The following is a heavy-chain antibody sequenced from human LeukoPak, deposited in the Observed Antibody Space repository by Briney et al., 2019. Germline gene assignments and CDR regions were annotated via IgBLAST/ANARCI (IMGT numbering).Heavy chain of an antibody. CDR3: ARGLELRPHRYFDY. J-gene: IGHJ4*02. D-gene: IGHD1-7*01. CDR1: GYTFTGYY. Sequence: ASVKVSCKASGYTFTGYYMHWVRQAPGQGLEWMGWINPNSGGTNYAQKFQGRVTMTRDTSISTAYMELSRLRSDDTAVYYGARGLELRPHRYFDYWGQGTLVTVSS. V-gene: IGHV1-2*02. CDR2: INPNSGGT.